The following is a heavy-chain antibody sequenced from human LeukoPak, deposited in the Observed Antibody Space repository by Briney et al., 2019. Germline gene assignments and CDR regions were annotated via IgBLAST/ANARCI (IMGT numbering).Heavy chain of an antibody. V-gene: IGHV1-46*01. CDR2: INPSGGST. CDR3: ARDSSSWYSPDY. D-gene: IGHD6-13*01. J-gene: IGHJ4*02. Sequence: ASVKVSCKASGYTFTSYYMHWVRQAPGQGLEWMGIINPSGGSTSYAQKFQGRVTMTRDTSTSTVYMELSSLRSEDTAVYHCARDSSSWYSPDYWGQGTLVTVSS. CDR1: GYTFTSYY.